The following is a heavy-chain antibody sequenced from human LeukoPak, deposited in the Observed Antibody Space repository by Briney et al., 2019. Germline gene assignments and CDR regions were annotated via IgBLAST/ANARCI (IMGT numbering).Heavy chain of an antibody. J-gene: IGHJ4*02. Sequence: SETLSLTCTVSGGSISSGGYYWSWIRQHPGKGLEWIGYIYYSGSTYYNPSLKSRVTISVDTSKNQFSLKLSSVTAADTAVYYCAREGGSLTVIDYWGQGTLVTVSS. CDR1: GGSISSGGYY. V-gene: IGHV4-30-4*08. CDR3: AREGGSLTVIDY. CDR2: IYYSGST. D-gene: IGHD2-15*01.